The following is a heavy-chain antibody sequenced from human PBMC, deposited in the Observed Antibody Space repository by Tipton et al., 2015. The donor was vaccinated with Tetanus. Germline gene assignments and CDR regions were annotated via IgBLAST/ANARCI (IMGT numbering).Heavy chain of an antibody. CDR3: ARANYDFPKKGPFDS. CDR1: GASLRGGDYH. Sequence: TLSLTCTVSGASLRGGDYHWSWIRQAPGKGLEWLAYISSSGSTNSNYFHKSRITMSRDTSKNQFSLKLTSVTAADTAVYYCARANYDFPKKGPFDSWGQGTLVIVSS. V-gene: IGHV4-61*08. D-gene: IGHD3-3*01. CDR2: ISSSGST. J-gene: IGHJ4*02.